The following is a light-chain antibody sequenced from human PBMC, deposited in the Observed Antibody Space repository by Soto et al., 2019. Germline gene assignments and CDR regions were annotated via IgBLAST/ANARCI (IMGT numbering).Light chain of an antibody. J-gene: IGKJ2*01. CDR2: DAS. CDR1: QSITRL. CDR3: QQSYSTPPYT. Sequence: DIQMTQSPSSLSASIDDRVTMTRRASQSITRLSNWYQQKSGKAPKLLIYDASSLLSGVTSRSSGSGSRTDFTLTISSMQPEDSATYYCQQSYSTPPYTFGQGTNLEIK. V-gene: IGKV1-39*01.